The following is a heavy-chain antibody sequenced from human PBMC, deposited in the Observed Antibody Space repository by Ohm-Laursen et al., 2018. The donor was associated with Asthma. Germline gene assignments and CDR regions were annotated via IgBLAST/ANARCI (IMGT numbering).Heavy chain of an antibody. J-gene: IGHJ3*02. Sequence: SLRLSCAASGFTFSSYGMHWVRQAPGKGLEWVAVIWYDGSNKYYADSVKGRFTISRDNAKNSLYLQMNSLRAEDTALYYCAIAVADDPAFDIWGQGTMVTVSS. CDR3: AIAVADDPAFDI. CDR1: GFTFSSYG. V-gene: IGHV3-33*03. D-gene: IGHD6-19*01. CDR2: IWYDGSNK.